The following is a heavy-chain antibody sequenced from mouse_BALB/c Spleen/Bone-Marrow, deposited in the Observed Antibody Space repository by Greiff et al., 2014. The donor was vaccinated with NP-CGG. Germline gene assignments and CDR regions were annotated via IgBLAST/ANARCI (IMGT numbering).Heavy chain of an antibody. D-gene: IGHD1-1*01. Sequence: EVQGVESGGGLVQPGGSRKLSCAASGFTFSSFGMHWVRQAPEKGLEWVAYIGSGSSTIYYADTVKGRFTISRDNPKNTLFLQMTSLRSEDTAMYYCARLRRYYGYFDYWGQGTTLTVSS. CDR3: ARLRRYYGYFDY. V-gene: IGHV5-17*02. CDR1: GFTFSSFG. CDR2: IGSGSSTI. J-gene: IGHJ2*01.